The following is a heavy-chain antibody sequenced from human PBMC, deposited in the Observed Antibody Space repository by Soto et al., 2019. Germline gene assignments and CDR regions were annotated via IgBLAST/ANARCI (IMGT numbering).Heavy chain of an antibody. J-gene: IGHJ6*02. V-gene: IGHV3-21*01. CDR3: ARKGVSLELRWGVRGMDV. CDR1: GFTFSSYS. Sequence: EVQLVESGGGLVKPGGSLRLSCAASGFTFSSYSMNWVRQAPGKGLEWVSSISSSSSYIYYADSVKGRFTISRDNAKNSLYLQMNSLRAEDTAVYYYARKGVSLELRWGVRGMDVWGQGTTVTVSS. CDR2: ISSSSSYI. D-gene: IGHD1-7*01.